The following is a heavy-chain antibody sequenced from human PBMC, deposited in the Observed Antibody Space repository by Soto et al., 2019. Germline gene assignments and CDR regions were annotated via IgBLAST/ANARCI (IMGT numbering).Heavy chain of an antibody. CDR3: AKDGTSGGCYDY. D-gene: IGHD2-15*01. J-gene: IGHJ4*02. Sequence: QPGGSLRLSCAASGFMFRDYSMNWVRQAPGKGLEWVSAISGSGGSTYYADSVKGRFTISRDNSKNTLYLQMNSLRAEDTAVYYCAKDGTSGGCYDYWGQGTLVTVSS. V-gene: IGHV3-23*01. CDR2: ISGSGGST. CDR1: GFMFRDYS.